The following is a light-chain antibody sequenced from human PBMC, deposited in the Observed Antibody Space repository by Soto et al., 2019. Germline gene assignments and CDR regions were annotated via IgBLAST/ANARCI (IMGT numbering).Light chain of an antibody. CDR2: EVS. CDR3: CSYTGGTTLV. CDR1: SSDVGGYKY. Sequence: QSALTQPASVSGSPGQSITISCTGSSSDVGGYKYVSWYQQHPGKAPKLMIFEVSNRPSGVSNRFSGSKSGNTASLTISGLQAEDEGDYYCCSYTGGTTLVCGGGTKLPVL. V-gene: IGLV2-14*01. J-gene: IGLJ2*01.